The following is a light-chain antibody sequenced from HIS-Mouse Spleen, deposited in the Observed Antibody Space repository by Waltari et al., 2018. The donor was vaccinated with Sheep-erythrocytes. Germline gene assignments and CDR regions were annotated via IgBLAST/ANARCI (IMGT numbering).Light chain of an antibody. Sequence: QSALTQPASVSGSPGQSITISCTGTSSDVGGYNYVSWYQQHPGKAPKLMIYEVSNRPLGVSNRFSCSKSGNTTSLTIAGLQAEDEADYYCSSYTSSSTWVFGGGTKLTVL. J-gene: IGLJ3*02. CDR2: EVS. CDR3: SSYTSSSTWV. V-gene: IGLV2-14*01. CDR1: SSDVGGYNY.